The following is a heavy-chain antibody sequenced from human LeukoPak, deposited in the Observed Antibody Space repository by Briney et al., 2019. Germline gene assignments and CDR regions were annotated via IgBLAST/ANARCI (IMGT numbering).Heavy chain of an antibody. Sequence: PGGSLRLSCAASGFTVSSNYMSWVRQAPGKGLEWVSIIYSGGSTYYADSVKGRFTISRDNSKNTLYLQMNSLRAEDTAVYYCARVPTSGWYNDYWGQGTLVTVSS. D-gene: IGHD6-19*01. J-gene: IGHJ4*02. CDR1: GFTVSSNY. V-gene: IGHV3-53*01. CDR3: ARVPTSGWYNDY. CDR2: IYSGGST.